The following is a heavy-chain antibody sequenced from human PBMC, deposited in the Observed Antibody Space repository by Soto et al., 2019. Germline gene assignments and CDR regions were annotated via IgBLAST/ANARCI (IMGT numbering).Heavy chain of an antibody. V-gene: IGHV3-21*04. Sequence: GGSLRLSCAASGFTFSSYSMNWVRQAPGKGLEWVSAISGSSSNIYYADSVKGRFTISRDNAKNTLYLQMNSLRAEDTAVYYCAKWEDGYNLDWGQGTLVTVSS. CDR3: AKWEDGYNLD. CDR1: GFTFSSYS. CDR2: ISGSSSNI. D-gene: IGHD5-12*01. J-gene: IGHJ4*02.